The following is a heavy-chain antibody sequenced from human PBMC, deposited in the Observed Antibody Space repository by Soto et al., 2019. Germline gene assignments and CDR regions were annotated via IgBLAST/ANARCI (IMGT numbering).Heavy chain of an antibody. CDR3: ARGGGSDSFDY. J-gene: IGHJ4*02. V-gene: IGHV4-30-2*01. D-gene: IGHD1-26*01. Sequence: SETLSLTCTVSGASITFGGYSWSWIRQTPGKGLEWIGYINHLETTFYNPSFESRLTLSIDRAKNQFSLKLHSMSAADRAVYFCARGGGSDSFDYWGQGMLVTVYS. CDR2: INHLETT. CDR1: GASITFGGYS.